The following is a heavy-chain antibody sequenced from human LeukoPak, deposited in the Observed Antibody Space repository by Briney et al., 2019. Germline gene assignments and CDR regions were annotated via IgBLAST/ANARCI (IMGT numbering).Heavy chain of an antibody. CDR2: IRYDGSNK. CDR3: AKGASGGVIKPDAFDI. CDR1: RFTFSSYG. V-gene: IGHV3-30*02. Sequence: GGSLRLSCAASRFTFSSYGMHWVRQAPGKGLEWVAFIRYDGSNKYYADSVKGRFTISRDNSKNTLYLQMNSLRAEDTAVYYCAKGASGGVIKPDAFDIWGQGTMVTVSS. D-gene: IGHD3-10*01. J-gene: IGHJ3*02.